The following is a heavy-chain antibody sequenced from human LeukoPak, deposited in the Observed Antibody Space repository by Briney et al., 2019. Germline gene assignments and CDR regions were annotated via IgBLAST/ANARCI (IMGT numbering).Heavy chain of an antibody. CDR2: IHSNGRG. D-gene: IGHD4-11*01. CDR1: GVSISGYF. V-gene: IGHV4-59*01. CDR3: ARANIDYPYPFDH. Sequence: SETLSLTCTVSGVSISGYFWNWIRQPPGKGLEWLWHIHSNGRGNYNPSLESRLSILVRTSNNQMCLKVRSVSAADMAVYYCARANIDYPYPFDHWGQGILVTVSS. J-gene: IGHJ4*02.